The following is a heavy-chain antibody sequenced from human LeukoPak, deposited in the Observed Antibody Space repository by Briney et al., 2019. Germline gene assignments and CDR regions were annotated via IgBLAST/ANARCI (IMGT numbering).Heavy chain of an antibody. V-gene: IGHV4-59*11. CDR2: IYYSGST. CDR1: GGSISSHY. D-gene: IGHD6-6*01. J-gene: IGHJ3*02. CDR3: ARGPIAADLSDAFDI. Sequence: SETLSLTCTVSGGSISSHYWSWIRQPPGKGLEWIGYIYYSGSTNYNPSLKSRVTISVDTSKNQFSLKLSSVTAADTAVYYCARGPIAADLSDAFDIWGQGTMVTVSS.